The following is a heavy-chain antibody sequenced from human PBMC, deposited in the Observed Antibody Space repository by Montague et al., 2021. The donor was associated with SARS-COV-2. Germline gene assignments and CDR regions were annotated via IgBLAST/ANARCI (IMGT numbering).Heavy chain of an antibody. J-gene: IGHJ6*01. V-gene: IGHV4-34*01. CDR1: GGSFSGYY. D-gene: IGHD2-2*01. CDR2: INHSGST. CDR3: TREGYQVLWSDYYYYGMDV. Sequence: SETLSLTCAVYGGSFSGYYWSWIRQPPGKGLEWIGEINHSGSTNYNPSLKSRVTISVDTSKNQFSLKLSSVTAADTAVYYCTREGYQVLWSDYYYYGMDVWGPRDHGHRLL.